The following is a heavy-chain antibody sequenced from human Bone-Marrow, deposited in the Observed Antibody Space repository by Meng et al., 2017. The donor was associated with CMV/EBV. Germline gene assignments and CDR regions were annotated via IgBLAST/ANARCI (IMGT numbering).Heavy chain of an antibody. D-gene: IGHD6-13*01. CDR2: ISGSGGST. V-gene: IGHV3-23*01. Sequence: GESLKISCAASGFTFSSYAMSWVRQAPGKGLEWVSAISGSGGSTYHADSVKGRFTISRDNSKNTLYLQMNSLRAEDTAVYYCAKDHGYSSSWRYYYYGMDVWGQGTTVTVSS. J-gene: IGHJ6*02. CDR1: GFTFSSYA. CDR3: AKDHGYSSSWRYYYYGMDV.